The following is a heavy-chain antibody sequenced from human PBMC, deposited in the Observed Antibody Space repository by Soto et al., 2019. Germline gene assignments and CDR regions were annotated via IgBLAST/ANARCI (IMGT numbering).Heavy chain of an antibody. CDR1: GFTFTSSA. V-gene: IGHV1-58*01. D-gene: IGHD5-18*01. J-gene: IGHJ6*02. CDR2: IVVGSGNT. Sequence: SVKVSCKASGFTFTSSAVQWVRQARGQRLEWIGWIVVGSGNTNYAQKFQERVTITRDMSTSTAYMELSSLRSEDTAVYYCAAEVDTAMVDEYYYYGMDAWGQGTTVTVSS. CDR3: AAEVDTAMVDEYYYYGMDA.